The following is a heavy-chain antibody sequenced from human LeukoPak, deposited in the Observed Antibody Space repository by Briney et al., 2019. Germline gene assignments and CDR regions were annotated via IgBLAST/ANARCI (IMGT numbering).Heavy chain of an antibody. CDR2: ISYDGSNK. J-gene: IGHJ4*02. V-gene: IGHV3-30*04. CDR3: ATYRQVLLPFES. CDR1: GFTFSSCA. Sequence: AGGSLRLSCVASGFTFSSCAIHWVRQAPGKGLEWVAVISYDGSNKYYADSVKSRFTISRDNSKNTLYLQMNSLRAEDTAIYYCATYRQVLLPFESWGQGTLVTVSS. D-gene: IGHD2-8*02.